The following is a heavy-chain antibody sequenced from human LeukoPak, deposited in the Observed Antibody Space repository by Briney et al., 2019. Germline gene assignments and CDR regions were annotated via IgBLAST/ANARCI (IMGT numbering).Heavy chain of an antibody. CDR1: GGSISSSSYY. J-gene: IGHJ4*02. V-gene: IGHV4-39*01. CDR3: ARLGAAVVGGGLDY. D-gene: IGHD3-22*01. CDR2: IYYSGST. Sequence: PSETLSLTCTVSGGSISSSSYYWGWIRQPPGKGLEWIGSIYYSGSTYYNPSLKSRVTISVETSQNQFSLKLNSVTGADTAVYYCARLGAAVVGGGLDYWGQATLVTVSS.